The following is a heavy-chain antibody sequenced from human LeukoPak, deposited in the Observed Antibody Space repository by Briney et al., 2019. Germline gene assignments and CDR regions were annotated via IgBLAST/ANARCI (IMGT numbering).Heavy chain of an antibody. CDR2: ISDIGLST. D-gene: IGHD2/OR15-2a*01. CDR3: ARISLRAFDV. J-gene: IGHJ3*01. Sequence: GGSLRLSCAASGFIFNSYAMSWVRQAPGKGLEWVSTISDIGLSTYYADSVKGRLTISRDNSKNTLSLLLSSLRADDTAIYYCARISLRAFDVWGQETTVTVSS. CDR1: GFIFNSYA. V-gene: IGHV3-23*01.